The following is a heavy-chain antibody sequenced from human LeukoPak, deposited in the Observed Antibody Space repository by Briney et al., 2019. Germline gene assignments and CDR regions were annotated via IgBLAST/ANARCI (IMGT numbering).Heavy chain of an antibody. CDR2: IYNSGST. V-gene: IGHV4-4*07. CDR1: DASIRSYY. D-gene: IGHD3-10*01. Sequence: SSGTLSLTCTVSDASIRSYYWSWIRQPAGKGLEWIGRIYNSGSTNYNPSLKSRVTMSLDTSKNQISLKLSSVTAAGTAVYYCARDRAYGSGSSLVKYYIFAMDVWGQGTTVTVSS. J-gene: IGHJ6*02. CDR3: ARDRAYGSGSSLVKYYIFAMDV.